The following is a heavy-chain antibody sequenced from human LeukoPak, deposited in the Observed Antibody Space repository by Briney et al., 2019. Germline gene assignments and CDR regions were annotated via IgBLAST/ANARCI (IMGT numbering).Heavy chain of an antibody. CDR3: ARQGEWHYDSSGYHRLDAFDI. V-gene: IGHV4-39*01. J-gene: IGHJ3*02. Sequence: SETLSLTCSVSGDSMSGSTYYWGWIRQPPGKGLEWIGSIYDSGYTYYNPSLKSRVTISVDTSKNQFSLKLSSVTAADTAVYYCARQGEWHYDSSGYHRLDAFDIWGQGTMVTVSS. CDR1: GDSMSGSTYY. CDR2: IYDSGYT. D-gene: IGHD3-22*01.